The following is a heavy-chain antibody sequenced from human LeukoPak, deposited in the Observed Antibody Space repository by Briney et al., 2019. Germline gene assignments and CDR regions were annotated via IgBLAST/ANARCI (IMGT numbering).Heavy chain of an antibody. CDR3: ARSGIYCSGGSCYLAY. D-gene: IGHD2-15*01. V-gene: IGHV1-69*04. J-gene: IGHJ4*02. CDR1: GGTFSSYA. Sequence: ASVKVSCEASGGTFSSYAISWVRQAPGQGLEWMGRIIPILGIANYAQKFQGRVTITADKSTSTAYMELSSLRSEDTAVYYCARSGIYCSGGSCYLAYWGQGTLVTVSS. CDR2: IIPILGIA.